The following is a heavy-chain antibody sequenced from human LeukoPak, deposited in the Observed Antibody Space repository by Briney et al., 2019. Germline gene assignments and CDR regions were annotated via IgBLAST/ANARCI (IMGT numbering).Heavy chain of an antibody. J-gene: IGHJ4*02. D-gene: IGHD3-22*01. CDR3: AREGSRGYYPY. V-gene: IGHV3-30-3*01. CDR2: ISYDGSDK. Sequence: PGGSLRLSCAASGSTFSGYPTHWVRQTPGKGLEWVAVISYDGSDKHYAVPVKGRSTISRDNSKNTVYLQMNSLRAEDTAVYYCAREGSRGYYPYWGQGTLVTVSS. CDR1: GSTFSGYP.